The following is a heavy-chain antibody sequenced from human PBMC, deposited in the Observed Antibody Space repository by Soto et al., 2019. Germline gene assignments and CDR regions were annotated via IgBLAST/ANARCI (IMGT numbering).Heavy chain of an antibody. Sequence: PGGSLRLSCAASGFTFSSYGMHWVRQAPGKGLEWVAFIWYDGSNKYYADSVKGRFTISRDNSKNTLYLQMNSLRAEDTAVYHCARDSIRKDTDMIGAFDYWGQGTLGTVSS. V-gene: IGHV3-33*01. CDR2: IWYDGSNK. D-gene: IGHD5-18*01. CDR1: GFTFSSYG. J-gene: IGHJ4*02. CDR3: ARDSIRKDTDMIGAFDY.